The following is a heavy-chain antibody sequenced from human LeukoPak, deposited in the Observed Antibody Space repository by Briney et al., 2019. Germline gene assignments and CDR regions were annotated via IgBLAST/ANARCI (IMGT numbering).Heavy chain of an antibody. Sequence: PGGSLRLSCAASGFTLSTYWMGWVRQAPGKGLEYVASTNPYVTDIYYLDSVRGRFIISRDNDKNLLSLQLNSLTVEDMGIYYCVSGDGRGWTAWSTWGLGTQVSVSS. V-gene: IGHV3-7*01. CDR1: GFTLSTYW. CDR3: VSGDGRGWTAWST. J-gene: IGHJ4*02. CDR2: TNPYVTDI. D-gene: IGHD2-21*02.